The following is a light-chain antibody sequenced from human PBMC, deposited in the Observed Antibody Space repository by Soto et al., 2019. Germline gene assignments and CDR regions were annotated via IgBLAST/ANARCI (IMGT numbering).Light chain of an antibody. V-gene: IGLV2-14*01. CDR3: SSYTSSSTSPL. Sequence: QSVLTQPASLSGSPGQSITISCTGTSSDVGGYNYVSWYQQHPGKAPKLMIYDVSNRPSGVSNRFSGSKSGNTASLTISGLQAEDEADYYCSSYTSSSTSPLFGGGTKLTVL. CDR1: SSDVGGYNY. J-gene: IGLJ2*01. CDR2: DVS.